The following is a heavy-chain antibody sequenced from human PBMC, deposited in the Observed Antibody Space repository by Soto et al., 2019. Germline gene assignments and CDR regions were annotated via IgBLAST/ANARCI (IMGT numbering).Heavy chain of an antibody. CDR1: EFTFSSYG. D-gene: IGHD2-15*01. Sequence: QVQLVESGGGVVQPGRSLRLSCEASEFTFSSYGMHWVRQAPGKGLEWVAVIWYDGSNKYYADSVKGRFTISRDTSKNTLYLQLNCLRDEETAVYYCARDGDIVGVVAATGHYYGMDVWGQGTTVTASS. CDR2: IWYDGSNK. J-gene: IGHJ6*02. CDR3: ARDGDIVGVVAATGHYYGMDV. V-gene: IGHV3-33*01.